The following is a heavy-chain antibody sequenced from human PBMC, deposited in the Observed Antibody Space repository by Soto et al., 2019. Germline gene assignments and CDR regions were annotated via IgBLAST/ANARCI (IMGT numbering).Heavy chain of an antibody. CDR1: GYSISSGYY. V-gene: IGHV4-38-2*02. CDR2: IYHSGST. CDR3: ARDLDWDYDILTGYAFDI. D-gene: IGHD3-9*01. Sequence: SETLSLTCTVSGYSISSGYYWGWIRQPPGKGLEWIGSIYHSGSTYYNPSLKSRVTISVDTSKNQFSLKLTSVTAADTAVYYCARDLDWDYDILTGYAFDIWGQGTMVTVSS. J-gene: IGHJ3*02.